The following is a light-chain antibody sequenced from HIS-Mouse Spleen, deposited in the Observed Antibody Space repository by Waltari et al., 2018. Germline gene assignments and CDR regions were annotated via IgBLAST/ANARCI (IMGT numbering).Light chain of an antibody. CDR1: QGISNY. CDR3: QKYNSAPLIT. J-gene: IGKJ5*01. CDR2: SAS. V-gene: IGKV1-27*01. Sequence: DIQMTQSPSSLSASVGDRVTITCRASQGISNYLAWYQQKPGKVPKLLIYSASTLQSGVPSRFSGSGSGTDFTLTISSLQPEDVATYYCQKYNSAPLITFGQGTRLEIK.